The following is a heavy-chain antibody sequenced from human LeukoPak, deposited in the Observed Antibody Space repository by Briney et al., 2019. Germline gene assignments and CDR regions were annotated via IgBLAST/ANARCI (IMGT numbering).Heavy chain of an antibody. Sequence: GGSLRLSCAASGFTFSSYAMSWVRQAPGKGLEWVSAISGSGGSTYYADSVKGRFTISRDNSKNTLYLQMNSLRAEDTAVYYCAKVDIAAAGTRNAFDIWGQGTIVTVSS. D-gene: IGHD6-13*01. V-gene: IGHV3-23*01. CDR1: GFTFSSYA. J-gene: IGHJ3*02. CDR3: AKVDIAAAGTRNAFDI. CDR2: ISGSGGST.